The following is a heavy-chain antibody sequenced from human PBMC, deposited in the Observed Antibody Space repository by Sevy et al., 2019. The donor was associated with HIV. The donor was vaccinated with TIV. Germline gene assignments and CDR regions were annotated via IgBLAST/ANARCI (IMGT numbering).Heavy chain of an antibody. D-gene: IGHD3-22*01. V-gene: IGHV3-30*18. CDR3: AKDHYYDSSGMGYYFDY. J-gene: IGHJ4*02. CDR1: GFTFSSYG. CDR2: ISYDGSNK. Sequence: GGSLRLSCAASGFTFSSYGMHWVRQAPGKGLEWVAVISYDGSNKYYADSVKGRFTISRDNSKNTLYLQMNSLRAEDTSVYYCAKDHYYDSSGMGYYFDYWGQGTLVTVSS.